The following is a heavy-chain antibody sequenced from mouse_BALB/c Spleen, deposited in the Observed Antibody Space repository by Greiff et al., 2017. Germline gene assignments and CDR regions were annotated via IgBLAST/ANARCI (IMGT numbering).Heavy chain of an antibody. V-gene: IGHV5-6-3*01. J-gene: IGHJ3*01. CDR2: INSNGGST. CDR3: AREKLTGSAWFAY. D-gene: IGHD4-1*01. CDR1: GFTFSSYG. Sequence: EVQLKESGGGLVQPGGSLKLSCAASGFTFSSYGMSWVRQTPDKRLELVATINSNGGSTYYPDSVKGRFTISRDNAKNTLYLQMSSLKSEDTAMYYCAREKLTGSAWFAYWGQGTLVTVSA.